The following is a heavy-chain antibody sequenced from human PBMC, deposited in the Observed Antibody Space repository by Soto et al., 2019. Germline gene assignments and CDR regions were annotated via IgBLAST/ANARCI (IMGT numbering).Heavy chain of an antibody. J-gene: IGHJ6*02. V-gene: IGHV3-13*01. CDR1: GFTFSNYD. CDR3: ARELHGGSYGMDV. Sequence: EVQLVESGGGLVQPGGSLRLSCAASGFTFSNYDMHWVRQVTGKGLEWVSGITTAGDTYYPGSVKGRFTISREKAKNSLYLQMNSLSAGDTAVYYWARELHGGSYGMDVWGQGPTVTVSS. CDR2: ITTAGDT.